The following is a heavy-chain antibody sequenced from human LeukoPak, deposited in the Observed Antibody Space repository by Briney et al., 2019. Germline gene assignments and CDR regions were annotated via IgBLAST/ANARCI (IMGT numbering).Heavy chain of an antibody. CDR1: GGSFSGDY. CDR2: INHSGST. D-gene: IGHD2-2*01. Sequence: SETLSLTCAVYGGSFSGDYWSWIRQPPGKGLEWIGEINHSGSTNYNPSLKSRVTISVDTSKNQFSLKLSSVTAADTAVDYCARAEGYCSSTSCSEYFQHWGQGTLVTVSS. CDR3: ARAEGYCSSTSCSEYFQH. J-gene: IGHJ1*01. V-gene: IGHV4-34*01.